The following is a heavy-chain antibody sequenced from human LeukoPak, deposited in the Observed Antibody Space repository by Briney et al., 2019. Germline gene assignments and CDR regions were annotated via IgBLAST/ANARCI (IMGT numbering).Heavy chain of an antibody. CDR2: IFSSGST. J-gene: IGHJ6*03. V-gene: IGHV4-61*09. CDR1: GGSISSGSYC. CDR3: AAIVGGNYYMDV. D-gene: IGHD2-15*01. Sequence: PSETLSLTCTVSGGSISSGSYCWGWIRQPAGKGLEWIGHIFSSGSTYYNPSLKSRVTISVDTSKNQFSLKLSSVTAADTAVYYCAAIVGGNYYMDVWGKGTTVTVSS.